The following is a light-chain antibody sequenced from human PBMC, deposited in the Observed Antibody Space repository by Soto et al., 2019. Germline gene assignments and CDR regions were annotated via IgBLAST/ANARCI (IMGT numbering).Light chain of an antibody. CDR3: QQYNNWPPWT. V-gene: IGKV3-15*01. J-gene: IGKJ1*01. Sequence: EIVMTQSPATLSVSPGERATLSCRASQSVSSNLAWYQQKPAQAPRLLIYGASTRATGIPGRFSGSGSGTEFTLTISSLQSEDFAVYYCQQYNNWPPWTFGQGTKVEIK. CDR2: GAS. CDR1: QSVSSN.